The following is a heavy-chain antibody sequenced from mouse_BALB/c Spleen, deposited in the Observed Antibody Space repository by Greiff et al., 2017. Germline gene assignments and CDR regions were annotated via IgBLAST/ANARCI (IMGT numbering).Heavy chain of an antibody. D-gene: IGHD1-1*01. CDR2: ISDGGSYT. CDR1: GFTFSDYY. Sequence: EVQRVESGGGLVKPGGSLKLSCAASGFTFSDYYMYWVRQTPEKRLEWVATISDGGSYTYYPDSVKGRFTISRDNAKNNLYLQMSSLKSEDTAMYYCARDYYYGSSYGYFDVWGAGTTVTVSS. V-gene: IGHV5-4*02. J-gene: IGHJ1*01. CDR3: ARDYYYGSSYGYFDV.